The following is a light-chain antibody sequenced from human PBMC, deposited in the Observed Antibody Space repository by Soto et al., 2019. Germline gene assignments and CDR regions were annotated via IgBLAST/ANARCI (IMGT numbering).Light chain of an antibody. V-gene: IGKV1-5*03. CDR3: QQYSAYPLT. CDR1: QSISSN. Sequence: DIQMTQSPSTLSASVGDRVTITCRASQSISSNLAWYQQKPGKAPKLLIYWASTLHSGVPSGFSGSGSGTEFTLTISSLQPDDFATYYCQQYSAYPLTFGGGTTVEIK. J-gene: IGKJ4*01. CDR2: WAS.